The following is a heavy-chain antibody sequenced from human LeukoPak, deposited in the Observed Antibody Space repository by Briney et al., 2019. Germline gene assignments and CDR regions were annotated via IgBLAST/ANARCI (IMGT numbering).Heavy chain of an antibody. CDR1: GFIFEDYG. V-gene: IGHV3-20*04. Sequence: GGSLRLSCAASGFIFEDYGMTWVRQAPGKGLEWVSGINGNGGSRGYADSVKGRFTISRDNANNSLYLQMNSLRAEDMALYYCAKDITYYDSSGCDYWGQGTLVTVSS. CDR3: AKDITYYDSSGCDY. D-gene: IGHD3-22*01. CDR2: INGNGGSR. J-gene: IGHJ4*02.